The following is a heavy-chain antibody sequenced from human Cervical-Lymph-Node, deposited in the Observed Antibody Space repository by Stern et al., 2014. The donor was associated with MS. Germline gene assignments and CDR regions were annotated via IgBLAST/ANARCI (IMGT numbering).Heavy chain of an antibody. CDR1: GYPFTSYG. CDR2: ISAYNANN. J-gene: IGHJ4*02. V-gene: IGHV1-18*01. CDR3: ATASYGDYVVFDY. Sequence: DQLVDSGAEVKKPGASVKVSCKASGYPFTSYGISWVLQAPAPALQWLGWISAYNANNNYAQKLQGRVTMTTDTSTSTAYMELRSLRSDDTAVYYCATASYGDYVVFDYWGQGTLVTVSS. D-gene: IGHD4-17*01.